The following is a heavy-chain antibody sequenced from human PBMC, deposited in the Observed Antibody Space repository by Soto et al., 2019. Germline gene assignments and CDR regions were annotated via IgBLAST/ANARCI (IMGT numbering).Heavy chain of an antibody. CDR3: ARFRGSQLLGLVDP. CDR1: GGSISSGGYY. Sequence: QVQLQESGPGLVKPSQTLSLTCTVSGGSISSGGYYWSWIRQHPGKGLAWIGYIYHSGTTYYNPSLKSRVTISVDTSKNQFSLKLTSVTAADTSVYSCARFRGSQLLGLVDPWGQGTLVTVSS. CDR2: IYHSGTT. J-gene: IGHJ5*02. V-gene: IGHV4-31*03. D-gene: IGHD2-2*01.